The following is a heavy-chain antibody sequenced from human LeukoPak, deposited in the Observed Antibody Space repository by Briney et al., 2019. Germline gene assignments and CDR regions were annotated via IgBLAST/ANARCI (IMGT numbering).Heavy chain of an antibody. J-gene: IGHJ3*02. CDR3: AKGLIMITFGGVIVDAFDI. V-gene: IGHV3-23*01. Sequence: PGGSLRLSCAASGFTFSTYAMNWVRRAPGKGLEWVSTISGGGGNTYYADSVKGRFTISRDNSKNTLYLQMNSLRAEDTAVYYCAKGLIMITFGGVIVDAFDIWGQGTMVTVSS. D-gene: IGHD3-16*02. CDR1: GFTFSTYA. CDR2: ISGGGGNT.